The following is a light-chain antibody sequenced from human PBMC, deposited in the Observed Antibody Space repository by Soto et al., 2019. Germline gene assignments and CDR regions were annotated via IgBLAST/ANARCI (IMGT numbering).Light chain of an antibody. Sequence: AIRMTQSPSSFSASTGDRVTITCRARQGISSYLAWYQQKPGKAPKLLIYAASTLQSGVPSRFSGSGSGTDLTLTISCLQSEDFATDYCQQYYSYPGHTFGQGTKLDIK. CDR1: QGISSY. J-gene: IGKJ2*01. V-gene: IGKV1-8*01. CDR3: QQYYSYPGHT. CDR2: AAS.